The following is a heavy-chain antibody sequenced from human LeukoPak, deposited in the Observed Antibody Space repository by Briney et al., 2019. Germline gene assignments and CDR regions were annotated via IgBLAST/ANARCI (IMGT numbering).Heavy chain of an antibody. D-gene: IGHD3-10*01. J-gene: IGHJ3*02. V-gene: IGHV3-20*04. Sequence: PGGSLRLSCAASGFTFDDYGMSWVRQVPGKGLEWVAGITWNGVIIGYADSVKGRFTISRDNAKNSLYLQMNSLRGEDTAVYYCARESTGEYYYGSGTLSGAFDIWGQGTMVTVSS. CDR1: GFTFDDYG. CDR3: ARESTGEYYYGSGTLSGAFDI. CDR2: ITWNGVII.